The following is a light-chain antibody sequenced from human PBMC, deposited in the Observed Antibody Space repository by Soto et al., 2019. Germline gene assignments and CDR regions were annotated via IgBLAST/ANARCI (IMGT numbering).Light chain of an antibody. CDR1: QDISNY. V-gene: IGKV1-33*01. J-gene: IGKJ1*01. CDR2: DAS. CDR3: QQYGSSRT. Sequence: DIQMTQSPSSLSASVGDRVTITCQASQDISNYLNWYQQKPGKAPKLLIYDASNLETGVPSRFSGSGSGTDFTFTISSLQPEDIAVYYCQQYGSSRTFGQGTKVDIK.